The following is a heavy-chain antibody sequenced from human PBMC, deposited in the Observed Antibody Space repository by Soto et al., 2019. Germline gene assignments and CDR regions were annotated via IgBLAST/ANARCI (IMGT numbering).Heavy chain of an antibody. CDR1: GGTFSSYA. CDR3: ATDSGSYDAFDI. D-gene: IGHD1-26*01. CDR2: IIPIFGTA. Sequence: SVKVSCKASGGTFSSYAISWVRQAPGQGLEWMGGIIPIFGTANYAQKFQGRVTIAADESTSTAYMELSSLRSEDTAVYYCATDSGSYDAFDIWGQGTMVTVSS. J-gene: IGHJ3*02. V-gene: IGHV1-69*13.